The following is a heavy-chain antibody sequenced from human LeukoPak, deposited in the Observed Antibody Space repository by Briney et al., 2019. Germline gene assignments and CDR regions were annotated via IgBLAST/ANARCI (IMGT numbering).Heavy chain of an antibody. D-gene: IGHD5-18*01. CDR2: IHYSGST. Sequence: SEPLSLTCTVSGGSISGSYWSWIRQPPGKGLEWIGYIHYSGSTDYNPSLKSRVTISADTSKNQFSLNLSSVTAADTAVYYCARVGSAYSSGYNDYWGQGTLVTVSS. CDR1: GGSISGSY. V-gene: IGHV4-59*01. CDR3: ARVGSAYSSGYNDY. J-gene: IGHJ4*02.